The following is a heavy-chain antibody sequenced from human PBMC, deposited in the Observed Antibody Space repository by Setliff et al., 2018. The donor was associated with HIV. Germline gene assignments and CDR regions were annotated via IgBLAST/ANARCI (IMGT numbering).Heavy chain of an antibody. CDR2: IRYDGDNK. D-gene: IGHD2-15*01. V-gene: IGHV3-30*02. CDR1: GFTFSGYG. J-gene: IGHJ6*04. Sequence: SGGSLRLSCAASGFTFSGYGMYWVRQAPGKGLEWVAFIRYDGDNKYYADSVKGRFTISRDNSKNTLYLQMNSLRAKDAAVYYCAKAFGYCSGGSCPVLVDVWGKGTTVTVSS. CDR3: AKAFGYCSGGSCPVLVDV.